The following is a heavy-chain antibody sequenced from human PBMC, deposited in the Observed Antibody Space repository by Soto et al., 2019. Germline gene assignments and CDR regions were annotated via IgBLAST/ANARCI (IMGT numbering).Heavy chain of an antibody. CDR1: GYSFTSYW. CDR2: IYPGDSDT. D-gene: IGHD3-3*01. J-gene: IGHJ6*02. CDR3: ASMTRDYDFWSGYYSWPRYYYYGMDV. V-gene: IGHV5-51*01. Sequence: PGESLKISCKGSGYSFTSYWIGWVRQMPGKGLEWMGIIYPGDSDTRYSPSFQGQVTISADKSISTAYLQWSSLKASDTAMYYCASMTRDYDFWSGYYSWPRYYYYGMDVWGQGTTVTVSS.